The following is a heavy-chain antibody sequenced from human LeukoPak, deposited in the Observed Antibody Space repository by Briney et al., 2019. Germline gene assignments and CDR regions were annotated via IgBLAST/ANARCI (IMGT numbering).Heavy chain of an antibody. V-gene: IGHV1-69*05. CDR3: ARLTGTNYNWFDP. CDR2: IIPIFGTA. CDR1: GGTFSSYA. Sequence: ASVKVSCKASGGTFSSYAISWVRQAPGQGLEWMGGIIPIFGTANYAQKFQGRVTITTDESTSTAHMELSSLRSEDTAVYYCARLTGTNYNWFDPWGQGTLVTVSS. J-gene: IGHJ5*02. D-gene: IGHD1-7*01.